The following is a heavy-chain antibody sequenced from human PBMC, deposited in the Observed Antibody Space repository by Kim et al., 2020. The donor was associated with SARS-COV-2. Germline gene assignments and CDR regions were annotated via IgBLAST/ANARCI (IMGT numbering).Heavy chain of an antibody. CDR3: ARGISETGTGDVFDN. J-gene: IGHJ3*02. Sequence: GSWKGRFTISRKKAKNSWYLQMNSLRAGDTAVYHCARGISETGTGDVFDNWGQGTMVTVSS. D-gene: IGHD1-1*01. V-gene: IGHV3-13*01.